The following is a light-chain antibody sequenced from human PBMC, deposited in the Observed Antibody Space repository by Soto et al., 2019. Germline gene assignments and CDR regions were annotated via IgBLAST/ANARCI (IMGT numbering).Light chain of an antibody. J-gene: IGKJ1*01. V-gene: IGKV3-15*01. CDR2: GAF. CDR3: QQYNKWLTWT. Sequence: IVMERSPVTLAVSPGERATLSCRASQNINSNLAWYQQKPGQGPRLLIYGAFTRATGVPDRFTGSGSGTEFTLTISSLQSEDFAVYYCQQYNKWLTWTFGQGTKVDIK. CDR1: QNINSN.